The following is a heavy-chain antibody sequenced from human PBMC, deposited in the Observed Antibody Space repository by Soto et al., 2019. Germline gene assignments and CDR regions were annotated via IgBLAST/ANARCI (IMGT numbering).Heavy chain of an antibody. Sequence: ASVKVSCKASGYTFTSYGISWVRQAPGQELEWMGWISAYSGNTGYAQKFQGRVTMTRNTSISTAYMELSSLRSEDTAVYYCARTTGTTVTYYYYYMDVWGKGTTVTVS. CDR3: ARTTGTTVTYYYYYMDV. D-gene: IGHD4-17*01. J-gene: IGHJ6*03. CDR1: GYTFTSYG. V-gene: IGHV1-8*02. CDR2: ISAYSGNT.